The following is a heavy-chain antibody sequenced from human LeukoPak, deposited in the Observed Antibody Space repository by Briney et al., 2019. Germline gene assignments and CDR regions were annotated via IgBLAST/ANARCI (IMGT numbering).Heavy chain of an antibody. CDR2: VYYSGSA. D-gene: IGHD6-25*01. V-gene: IGHV4-59*01. CDR3: ARAGGVKTAALDLDY. CDR1: GGSISDYS. J-gene: IGHJ4*02. Sequence: SETLSLTCTVSGGSISDYSWSWIRQPPGKGLEWIGNVYYSGSANHNPSLKSRVTISRDTSKNQFSLKLTSVTTADTAVYYCARAGGVKTAALDLDYWGQGTLVTVSS.